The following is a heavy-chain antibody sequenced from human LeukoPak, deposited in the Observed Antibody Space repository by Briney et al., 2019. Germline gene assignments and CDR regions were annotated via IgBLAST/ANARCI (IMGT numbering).Heavy chain of an antibody. Sequence: SETLSLTCTVSGGSISSYYWSWIRQPPGEGLEWIGYIYYSGSTNYNPSLKSRVTISVDTSKNQFSLKPSSVTAADTAVYYCAREWRRSSSGYSHWGQGTLVTVSS. CDR1: GGSISSYY. CDR3: AREWRRSSSGYSH. D-gene: IGHD3-22*01. J-gene: IGHJ4*02. V-gene: IGHV4-59*01. CDR2: IYYSGST.